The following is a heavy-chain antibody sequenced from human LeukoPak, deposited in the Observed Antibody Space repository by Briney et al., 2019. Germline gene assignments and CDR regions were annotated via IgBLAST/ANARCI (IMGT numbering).Heavy chain of an antibody. Sequence: GGSLRLSCAASGFIFSNYALMWVRQAPGKGLEWVSSITGRGDETFYADSVKGRFSLSRDNSKNTLYLQMYSLGAEDTAIYYCAKGAAAGLVDWFDPWGQGTLVTVSS. J-gene: IGHJ5*02. V-gene: IGHV3-23*01. CDR2: ITGRGDET. CDR1: GFIFSNYA. CDR3: AKGAAAGLVDWFDP. D-gene: IGHD6-13*01.